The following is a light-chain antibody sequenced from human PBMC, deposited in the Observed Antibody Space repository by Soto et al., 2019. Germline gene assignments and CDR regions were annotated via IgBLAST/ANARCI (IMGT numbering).Light chain of an antibody. J-gene: IGLJ1*01. CDR1: SSNIGNNY. Sequence: QSVLTQPPSVSAAPGQKVTISCSGSSSNIGNNYVSWYQQLPGTAPKLLIYESNRRPVGIPDRFSGSKSGTSATLGITGLQTGDEADYYCGAWANSLSGYVFGTGTKLTVL. CDR2: ESN. CDR3: GAWANSLSGYV. V-gene: IGLV1-51*02.